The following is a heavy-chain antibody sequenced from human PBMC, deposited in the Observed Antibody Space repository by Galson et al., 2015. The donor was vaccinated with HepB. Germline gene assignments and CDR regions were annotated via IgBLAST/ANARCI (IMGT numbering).Heavy chain of an antibody. D-gene: IGHD3-10*01. J-gene: IGHJ4*02. Sequence: SLRLSCAASGFTVSSNYMSWVRQTPGKGLEWVSIIYSDGRTYNADTVRGRVSISRDNSKDTVYLQMNSLRAEDTAMDYCARAGSAVSSFRGLDYWGQGTLVTVSS. CDR1: GFTVSSNY. CDR3: ARAGSAVSSFRGLDY. V-gene: IGHV3-53*01. CDR2: IYSDGRT.